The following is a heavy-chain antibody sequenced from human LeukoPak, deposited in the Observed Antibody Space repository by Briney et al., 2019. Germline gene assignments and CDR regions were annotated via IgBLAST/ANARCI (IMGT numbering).Heavy chain of an antibody. V-gene: IGHV3-23*01. J-gene: IGHJ4*02. Sequence: GGSLRLSCVASGFTFSSYAVSWVRQAPGKGLEWVSSISASGGNTYYADSVQGRFTISRDNSKNTLYLQMNSLRAEDTVVFYCAKGDRSGSYSYFDYWGQGTLVTVSS. CDR1: GFTFSSYA. CDR2: ISASGGNT. D-gene: IGHD3-10*01. CDR3: AKGDRSGSYSYFDY.